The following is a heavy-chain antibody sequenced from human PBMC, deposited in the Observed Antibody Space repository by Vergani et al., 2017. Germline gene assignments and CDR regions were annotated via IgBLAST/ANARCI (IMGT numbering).Heavy chain of an antibody. V-gene: IGHV3-13*01. CDR1: GFTFSTYD. J-gene: IGHJ6*02. CDR2: IGTAGDT. D-gene: IGHD4-17*01. Sequence: EVQLVESGGGLVQPGGSLRLSCAASGFTFSTYDMHWVRQATGKGLEWVSAIGTAGDTYYPGSVKGRFTISRENAKNSLYLQMNSLRAEDTAVYYCARTPDYGDYYYYGMDVWGQGTTVTVSS. CDR3: ARTPDYGDYYYYGMDV.